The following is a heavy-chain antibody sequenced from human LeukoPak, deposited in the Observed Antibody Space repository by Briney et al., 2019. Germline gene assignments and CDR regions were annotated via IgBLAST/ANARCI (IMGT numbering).Heavy chain of an antibody. CDR1: GFTFNSYD. CDR3: VRERPTYGLDALDA. Sequence: GGSLRLSCAASGFTFNSYDMYWVRQVIGKGLEWVSAIDKGPNTYYSDSVKGRFTISRDNVKNFLYLQMNSLRAEDTAIYYCVRERPTYGLDALDAWDHGTMVTVSS. CDR2: IDKGPNT. V-gene: IGHV3-13*01. J-gene: IGHJ3*01. D-gene: IGHD3-10*01.